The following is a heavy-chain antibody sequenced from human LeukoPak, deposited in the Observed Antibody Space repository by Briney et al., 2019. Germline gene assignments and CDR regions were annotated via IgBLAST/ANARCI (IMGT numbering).Heavy chain of an antibody. J-gene: IGHJ3*02. CDR3: AKEGQWLVLFDAFDI. D-gene: IGHD6-19*01. Sequence: GGSLRLSCAASGFNFSSYWMHWVRHAPGKGPVWVSGIDDVGSITRYADSVKGRFTISRDNSKNTLYLQMNSLRAEDTAVYYCAKEGQWLVLFDAFDIWGQGTMVTVSS. V-gene: IGHV3-74*01. CDR1: GFNFSSYW. CDR2: IDDVGSIT.